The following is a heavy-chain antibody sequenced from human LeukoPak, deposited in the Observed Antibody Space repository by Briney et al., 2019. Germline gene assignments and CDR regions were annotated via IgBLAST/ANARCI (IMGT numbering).Heavy chain of an antibody. CDR3: ARAPEGSTSCFDY. CDR2: IYHSGST. V-gene: IGHV4-30-2*01. J-gene: IGHJ4*02. D-gene: IGHD2-2*01. CDR1: GGSISSGGYY. Sequence: SETLSLTCAVSGGSISSGGYYWSWIRQPPGKGLEWIGYIYHSGSTYYNPSLKSRVTISVDRSKNQFSLKLSSVTAADTAVYYCARAPEGSTSCFDYWGQGTLVTVSS.